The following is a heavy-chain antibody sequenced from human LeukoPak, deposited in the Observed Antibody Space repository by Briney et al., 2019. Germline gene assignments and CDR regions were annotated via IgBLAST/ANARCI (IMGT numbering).Heavy chain of an antibody. D-gene: IGHD5-12*01. Sequence: ASVKVSCKASGYMFTSYGISWVRQATGQGLEWMGWMNPNSGNTGYAQKFQGRVTITRNTSISTAYMELSSLRSEDTAVYYCARGFEWLRYFDYWGQGTLVTVSS. CDR3: ARGFEWLRYFDY. V-gene: IGHV1-8*01. CDR2: MNPNSGNT. J-gene: IGHJ4*02. CDR1: GYMFTSYG.